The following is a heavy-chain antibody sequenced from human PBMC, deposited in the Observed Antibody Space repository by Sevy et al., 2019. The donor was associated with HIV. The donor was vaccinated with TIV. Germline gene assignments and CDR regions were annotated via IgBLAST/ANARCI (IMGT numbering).Heavy chain of an antibody. CDR3: AREILVIPYYYYAMDV. CDR2: ISKGSRNI. D-gene: IGHD3-9*01. J-gene: IGHJ6*02. Sequence: GGSLRLSCAASGFTFSTYSMHWVRQAPGKGLEWVSYISKGSRNIYYADSVKGRFTISRDNAKNSLYLQMNSLRAEDTGVYYCAREILVIPYYYYAMDVWGQGTTVTVSS. V-gene: IGHV3-48*01. CDR1: GFTFSTYS.